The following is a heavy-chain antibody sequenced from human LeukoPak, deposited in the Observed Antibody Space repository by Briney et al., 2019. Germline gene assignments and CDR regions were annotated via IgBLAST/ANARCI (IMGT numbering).Heavy chain of an antibody. V-gene: IGHV3-48*03. Sequence: GGSLRLSCAASGFTFSSYEMNWVRQAPGKGLEWVSYISSSGSTIYYAASVKGRFTISRDNAKNSLYLQMNSLRAEDTDVYYCAREGKGRNRIGYYFDYWGQGTLVTVSS. CDR3: AREGKGRNRIGYYFDY. J-gene: IGHJ4*02. CDR2: ISSSGSTI. CDR1: GFTFSSYE. D-gene: IGHD3-10*01.